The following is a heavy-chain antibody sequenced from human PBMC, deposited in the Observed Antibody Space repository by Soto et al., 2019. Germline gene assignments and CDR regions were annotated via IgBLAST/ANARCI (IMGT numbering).Heavy chain of an antibody. J-gene: IGHJ4*02. CDR1: GFIFSDSA. D-gene: IGHD3-3*01. CDR2: ISRKANNYAT. V-gene: IGHV3-73*02. CDR3: TRGIDVWSGYTMYYLDD. Sequence: EVQLVESGGGLVQPGGSLKLSCAASGFIFSDSAMHWVRQASGKGLAWVGRISRKANNYATTDAASVEGRFAISRDDSKTTAYLQMNRLKTEDTAIYYCTRGIDVWSGYTMYYLDDWGQGTLVTVSS.